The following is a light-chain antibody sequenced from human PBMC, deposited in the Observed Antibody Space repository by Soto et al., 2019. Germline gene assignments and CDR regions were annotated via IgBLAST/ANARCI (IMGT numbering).Light chain of an antibody. V-gene: IGKV3-11*01. CDR1: QSVSSY. J-gene: IGKJ1*01. CDR2: DAS. CDR3: KQRSNWPWT. Sequence: EIVLTQSPATLSLSPGEIATLSCRASQSVSSYLAWYQQKPGQAPRLLIYDASNRATGIPARFSGSGSGTDFTLTISSLEPEDFAVYYCKQRSNWPWTFGQGTKVEIK.